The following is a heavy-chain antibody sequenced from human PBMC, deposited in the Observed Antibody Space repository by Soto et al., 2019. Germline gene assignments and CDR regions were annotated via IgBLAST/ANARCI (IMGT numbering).Heavy chain of an antibody. CDR1: GGSLSRYF. J-gene: IGHJ5*02. D-gene: IGHD2-21*01. V-gene: IGHV4-59*01. CDR3: EHFSDLEGFDP. Sequence: QVQLQESGPGLVRPSETLSLTCTVSGGSLSRYFWSWIRQSPEKGLEWIGYLFYNGRTTYNPSLKSQVTISIDTSKNQFSLKLSTLTSADTAVYYCEHFSDLEGFDPWSQGTLVTVSS. CDR2: LFYNGRT.